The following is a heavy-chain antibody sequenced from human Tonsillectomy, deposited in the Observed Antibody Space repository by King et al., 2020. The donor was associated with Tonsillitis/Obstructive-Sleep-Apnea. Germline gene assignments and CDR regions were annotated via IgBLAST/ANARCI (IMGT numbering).Heavy chain of an antibody. CDR1: GFTFSSYW. Sequence: VQLVQSGGGLVQPGGSLRLSCAASGFTFSSYWMSWVRQAPGKGLEWVANIKQDGSEKYYVDSVKGRFTISRDNAKNSLYLQMNSLRAEDTAVYYCAREGGDGYRFGYAAYFYYMDVWGKGTAVTVSS. CDR3: AREGGDGYRFGYAAYFYYMDV. V-gene: IGHV3-7*01. J-gene: IGHJ6*03. CDR2: IKQDGSEK. D-gene: IGHD5-18*01.